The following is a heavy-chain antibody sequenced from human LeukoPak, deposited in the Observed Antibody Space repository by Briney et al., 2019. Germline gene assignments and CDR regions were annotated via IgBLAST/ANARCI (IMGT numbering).Heavy chain of an antibody. D-gene: IGHD2-2*02. J-gene: IGHJ6*03. CDR2: IYYSGST. CDR1: GGSMNTVSYY. V-gene: IGHV4-39*01. Sequence: SETLSLTCTVSGGSMNTVSYYWVWIRQAPEKGLEWIGSIYYSGSTHYNPSFKSRVTISVDTSKNQFSLKLSSVTAADTAVYYCARGLRYCSTTSCYNVNGFYYYYYMGVWGKGTTVTVSS. CDR3: ARGLRYCSTTSCYNVNGFYYYYYMGV.